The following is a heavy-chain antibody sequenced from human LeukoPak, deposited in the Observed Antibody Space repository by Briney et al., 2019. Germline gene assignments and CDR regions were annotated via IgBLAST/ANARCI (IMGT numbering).Heavy chain of an antibody. V-gene: IGHV3-21*01. J-gene: IGHJ4*02. CDR1: GFTFSSYS. CDR3: ARLPGIAAPRDY. Sequence: GGPLRLSCAASGFTFSSYSMNWVRQAPGKGLEWVSSISSSSSYIYYADSVKGRFTISRDNAKNSLYLQMNSLRAEDTAVYYCARLPGIAAPRDYWSQGTLVTVSS. D-gene: IGHD6-6*01. CDR2: ISSSSSYI.